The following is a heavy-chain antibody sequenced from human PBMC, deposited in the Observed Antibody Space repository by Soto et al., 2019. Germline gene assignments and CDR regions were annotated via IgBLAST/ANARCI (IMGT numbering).Heavy chain of an antibody. CDR3: TTGPILLWFGDHYYGMDV. J-gene: IGHJ6*02. V-gene: IGHV3-15*07. CDR1: GFTFSNAW. Sequence: GGSLRLSCAASGFTFSNAWMNWVRQAPGKGLEWVGRIKSKTDGGTTDYAAPVKGRFTISRDDSKNTLYLQMNSLKTEDTAVYYCTTGPILLWFGDHYYGMDVWGQGTTVTVSS. D-gene: IGHD3-10*01. CDR2: IKSKTDGGTT.